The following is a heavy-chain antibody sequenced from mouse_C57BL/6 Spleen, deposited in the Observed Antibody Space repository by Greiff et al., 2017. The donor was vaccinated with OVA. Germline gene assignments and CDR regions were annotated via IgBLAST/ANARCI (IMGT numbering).Heavy chain of an antibody. CDR3: ARGGDGYYPYAMDY. CDR2: IHPNSGST. Sequence: QVQLQQSGAELVKPGASVKLSCKASGYTFTSYWMHWVKQRPGQGLEWIGMIHPNSGSTNYNEKFKGKATLTVDKSSSTAYMQLSSLTSEDSAVYYCARGGDGYYPYAMDYWGQGTSVTVSS. J-gene: IGHJ4*01. D-gene: IGHD2-3*01. CDR1: GYTFTSYW. V-gene: IGHV1-64*01.